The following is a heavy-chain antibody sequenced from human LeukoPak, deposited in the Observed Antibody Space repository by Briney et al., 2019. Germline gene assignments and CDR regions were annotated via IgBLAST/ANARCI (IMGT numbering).Heavy chain of an antibody. Sequence: SETLSLTCTVSGGSISSYYWSWIRQPPGKGLEWIGYIYYSGSTNYNPSLKSRVTISVDTSKNQFSLKLSSVTAADTAVYYRARDDLERGIDYWGQGTLVTVSS. CDR2: IYYSGST. D-gene: IGHD3-3*01. V-gene: IGHV4-59*01. CDR3: ARDDLERGIDY. CDR1: GGSISSYY. J-gene: IGHJ4*02.